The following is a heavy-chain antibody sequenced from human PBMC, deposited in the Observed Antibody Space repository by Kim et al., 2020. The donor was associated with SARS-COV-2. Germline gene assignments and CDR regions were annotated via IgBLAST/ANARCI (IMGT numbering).Heavy chain of an antibody. CDR2: INHSGST. Sequence: SETLSLTCAVYGGSFSGYYWSWIRQPPGKGLEWIGEINHSGSTNYNPSLKSRVTISVDTSKNQFSLKLSSVTAADTAVYYCARGGVPAARLTLYYFDYWGQGTLVTVSS. CDR1: GGSFSGYY. V-gene: IGHV4-34*01. J-gene: IGHJ4*02. CDR3: ARGGVPAARLTLYYFDY. D-gene: IGHD2-2*01.